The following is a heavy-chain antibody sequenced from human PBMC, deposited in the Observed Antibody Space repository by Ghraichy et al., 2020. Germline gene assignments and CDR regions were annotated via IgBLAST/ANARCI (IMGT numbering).Heavy chain of an antibody. J-gene: IGHJ5*02. V-gene: IGHV3-21*04. Sequence: GGSLRLSCAASGFTFSNFDMNWVRQAPGKGLEWVSFISRNSNYRYYADSVKGRFTVSRDNVQNSMDLHMDSLTAEDTAIYYCAKGGLQRGRCDLWGQGTLVRVSS. CDR1: GFTFSNFD. CDR2: ISRNSNYR. D-gene: IGHD2-15*01. CDR3: AKGGLQRGRCDL.